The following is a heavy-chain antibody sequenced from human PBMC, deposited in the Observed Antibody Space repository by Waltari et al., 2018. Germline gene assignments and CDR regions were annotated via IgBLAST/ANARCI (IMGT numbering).Heavy chain of an antibody. CDR1: GGSINSGGNY. CDR3: ARGTVGFSNSTSQYHFDH. J-gene: IGHJ4*02. V-gene: IGHV4-31*01. CDR2: IYSSGIT. Sequence: QVQLQESGPGLVKPSQTLSLTCTVSGGSINSGGNYWSWIRQHPGKGREWIGYIYSSGITHYKPSRKSLITISLDTSRNQFSLTLSSVTAADTAVYYCARGTVGFSNSTSQYHFDHWGQGTLVTVSS. D-gene: IGHD2-2*01.